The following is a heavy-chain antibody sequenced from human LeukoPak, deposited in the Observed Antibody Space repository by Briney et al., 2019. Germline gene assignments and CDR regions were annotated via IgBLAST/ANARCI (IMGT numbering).Heavy chain of an antibody. D-gene: IGHD2-2*01. CDR1: GFSFKTYG. V-gene: IGHV3-30*18. CDR3: AKSPGVVVVPAAVDY. Sequence: PGRSLRLSCAASGFSFKTYGMHWVRQAPGKGLEWVALISFDGRSEYYTDSVKGRFTISRDNARNTVYLQMNSLRAEDTAVYYCAKSPGVVVVPAAVDYWGQGTLVTVSS. J-gene: IGHJ4*02. CDR2: ISFDGRSE.